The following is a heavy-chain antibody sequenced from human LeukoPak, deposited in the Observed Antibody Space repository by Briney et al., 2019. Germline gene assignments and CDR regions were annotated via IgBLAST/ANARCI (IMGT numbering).Heavy chain of an antibody. CDR1: GGTFSSYA. Sequence: GSSVKVSCKASGGTFSSYAISWVRQAPGQGLEWMGGIIPIFGTANYAQKFQGRVTITADESTSTAYMELSSLRSEDTAVYYCATGGDYYDSSGYYRYYFDYWGQGTLVTVSS. D-gene: IGHD3-22*01. CDR2: IIPIFGTA. CDR3: ATGGDYYDSSGYYRYYFDY. J-gene: IGHJ4*02. V-gene: IGHV1-69*01.